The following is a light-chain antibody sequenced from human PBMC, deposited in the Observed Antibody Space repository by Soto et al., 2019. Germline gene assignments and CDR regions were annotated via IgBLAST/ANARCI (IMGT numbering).Light chain of an antibody. J-gene: IGKJ1*01. Sequence: EIVLTQSPGTLSLSPGERATLSCRASQSGRSKYIAWYQQRPGQAPRLLLYATSNRATGIPDRFSGSGSGTDFTLAISRLEPVDFAVYYCQHYGSSWTFGQGTKLEIK. CDR2: ATS. CDR3: QHYGSSWT. V-gene: IGKV3-20*01. CDR1: QSGRSKY.